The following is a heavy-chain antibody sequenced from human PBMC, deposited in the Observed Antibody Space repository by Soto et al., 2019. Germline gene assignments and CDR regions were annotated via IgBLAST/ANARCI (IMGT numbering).Heavy chain of an antibody. D-gene: IGHD2-15*01. CDR1: GYSFTGNS. Sequence: QVHLVQSGAEVKKPGASVRVSCKASGYSFTGNSMHWVRQAPGQGLEWMGWINPNNGGTNYAQRFRGWVTRTRDTSVSTAYMDLNRLKSDDTAVYYCVIQRSRVVYWGQGTLVTVSS. CDR2: INPNNGGT. CDR3: VIQRSRVVY. J-gene: IGHJ4*02. V-gene: IGHV1-2*04.